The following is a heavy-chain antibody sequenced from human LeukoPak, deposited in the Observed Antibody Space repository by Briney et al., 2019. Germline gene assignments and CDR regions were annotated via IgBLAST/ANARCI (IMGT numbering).Heavy chain of an antibody. CDR2: IYHTGNT. Sequence: PSQTLSLTCTVSGASISSGGYFWSWIRQPPGKGLEWIGYIYHTGNTYYNPSLESRVTMSVDKSKNQFSLSLASVTVADTAVYYCARASYSEDFDYWGQGTLVTVSS. V-gene: IGHV4-30-2*01. CDR3: ARASYSEDFDY. J-gene: IGHJ4*02. D-gene: IGHD2-2*02. CDR1: GASISSGGYF.